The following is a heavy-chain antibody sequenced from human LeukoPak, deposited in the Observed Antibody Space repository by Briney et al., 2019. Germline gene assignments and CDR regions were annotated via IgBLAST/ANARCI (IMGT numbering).Heavy chain of an antibody. CDR2: IYSSDAET. CDR3: ARPRGYGGKYDAFDI. V-gene: IGHV5-51*01. J-gene: IGHJ3*02. D-gene: IGHD4-23*01. Sequence: GAALKISCKGSGYAFTNYWIGWVRQMPRKGLEGMGIIYSSDAETRYNPSLQSRVTISADKSSSTAYLRWSSLKASDTAMYYCARPRGYGGKYDAFDIWGRGTMVTVSS. CDR1: GYAFTNYW.